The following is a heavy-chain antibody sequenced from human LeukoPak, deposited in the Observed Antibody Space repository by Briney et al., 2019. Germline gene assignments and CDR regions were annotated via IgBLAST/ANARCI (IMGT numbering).Heavy chain of an antibody. CDR2: ISSSSSYI. V-gene: IGHV3-21*01. J-gene: IGHJ4*02. D-gene: IGHD5-12*01. CDR3: ARDLDVDMVATIEGGYYFDY. Sequence: GGSLRLSCAASGFTFSSYSMNWVRQAPGKGLEWVSSISSSSSYIYYADSVKGRFTISRDNAKNSLYLQMNSLRAEDTAVHYCARDLDVDMVATIEGGYYFDYWGQGTLVTVSS. CDR1: GFTFSSYS.